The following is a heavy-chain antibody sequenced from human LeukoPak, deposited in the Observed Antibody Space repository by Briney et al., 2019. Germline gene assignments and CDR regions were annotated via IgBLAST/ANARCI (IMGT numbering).Heavy chain of an antibody. Sequence: GGSLRLSCAASGFTFNNYAMSWVRQAPGKGLEWVSAISGSGGSTYYADSVKGRFTISRDNSKNTLYLQMNSLRAEDTAVYYCAKQGGYSYGLDYWGQGTLVTVSS. CDR2: ISGSGGST. CDR3: AKQGGYSYGLDY. CDR1: GFTFNNYA. D-gene: IGHD5-18*01. V-gene: IGHV3-23*01. J-gene: IGHJ4*02.